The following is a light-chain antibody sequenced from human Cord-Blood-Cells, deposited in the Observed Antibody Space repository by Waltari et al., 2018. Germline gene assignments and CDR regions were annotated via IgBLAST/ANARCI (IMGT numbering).Light chain of an antibody. CDR3: QQYYSYPRT. CDR1: QGISSY. V-gene: IGKV1-8*01. J-gene: IGKJ1*01. CDR2: AAS. Sequence: AIRMTPSPSSLSASPGDRVPITCRASQGISSYLAWYQQKPGKAHKLLIYAASTLQSGVPSRFSGSGSGTDFTLTISCLQSEDFATYYCQQYYSYPRTFGQGTKVEIK.